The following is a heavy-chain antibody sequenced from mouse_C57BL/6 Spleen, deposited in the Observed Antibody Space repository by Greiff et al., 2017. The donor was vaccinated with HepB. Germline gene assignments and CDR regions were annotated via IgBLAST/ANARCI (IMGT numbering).Heavy chain of an antibody. CDR1: GFNIKNTY. V-gene: IGHV14-3*01. D-gene: IGHD1-1*01. CDR3: ARAPTTVVSFDY. Sequence: EVQRVESVAELVRPGASVKLSCTASGFNIKNTYMHWVKQRPEQGLEWIGRIDPANGNTKYAPKFQGKATITADTSSNTAYLQLSSLTSEDTAIYYCARAPTTVVSFDYWGQGTTLTVSS. CDR2: IDPANGNT. J-gene: IGHJ2*01.